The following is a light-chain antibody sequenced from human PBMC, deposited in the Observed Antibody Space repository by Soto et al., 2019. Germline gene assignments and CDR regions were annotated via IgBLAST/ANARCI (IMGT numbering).Light chain of an antibody. Sequence: AIQLTQSPSSLSASVGDRVTITCRASQDIRGALAWYQQKPGKAPRILIYDVSILQSGVPSRFSGSSSGTDFTLTISCLQPEDFATYYCKQFNSYPITFGQGTRLDTK. CDR2: DVS. CDR3: KQFNSYPIT. V-gene: IGKV1-13*02. J-gene: IGKJ5*01. CDR1: QDIRGA.